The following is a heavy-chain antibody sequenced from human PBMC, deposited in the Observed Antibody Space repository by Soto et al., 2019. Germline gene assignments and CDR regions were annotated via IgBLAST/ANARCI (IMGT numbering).Heavy chain of an antibody. D-gene: IGHD5-12*01. Sequence: ASVKVSCKASGYTFTSYYMHWVRQAPGQGLEWMGIINPSGGSTSYAQKFQGRVTMTRDTSTSTVYMELSSLRSEDTAVYYCARDSAIKYSGYDYYYYYGMDVWGQGTTVTVSS. CDR2: INPSGGST. J-gene: IGHJ6*02. V-gene: IGHV1-46*01. CDR1: GYTFTSYY. CDR3: ARDSAIKYSGYDYYYYYGMDV.